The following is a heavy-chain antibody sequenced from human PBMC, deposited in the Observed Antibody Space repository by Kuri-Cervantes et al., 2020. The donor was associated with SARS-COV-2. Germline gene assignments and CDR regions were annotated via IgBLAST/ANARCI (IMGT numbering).Heavy chain of an antibody. D-gene: IGHD3-22*01. CDR2: ISSSSTYI. CDR1: GFTFSSYT. CDR3: ARDTITYDSSSYAFDI. V-gene: IGHV3-21*01. J-gene: IGHJ3*02. Sequence: GGSLRLSCAASGFTFSSYTMNWVRQAPGKGLEWVSSISSSSTYIYYADSVKGRFTISRDNAKNSLYLQMNSLRAEDMAVYYCARDTITYDSSSYAFDIWGQGTMVTVSS.